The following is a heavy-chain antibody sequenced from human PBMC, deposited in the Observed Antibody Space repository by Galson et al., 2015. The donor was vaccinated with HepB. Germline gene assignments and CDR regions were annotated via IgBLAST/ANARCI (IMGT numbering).Heavy chain of an antibody. D-gene: IGHD3-3*01. Sequence: SLRLSCAASGFTFSRYDMSWVRQAPGKGLEWVSAVSGSGDNTNYADSVKGRFTISRDNSKNTVYLEMNSLRAEDTAVYYCVTPRYYDFWSGYDYWGQGTLVTVSS. V-gene: IGHV3-23*01. CDR3: VTPRYYDFWSGYDY. J-gene: IGHJ4*02. CDR2: VSGSGDNT. CDR1: GFTFSRYD.